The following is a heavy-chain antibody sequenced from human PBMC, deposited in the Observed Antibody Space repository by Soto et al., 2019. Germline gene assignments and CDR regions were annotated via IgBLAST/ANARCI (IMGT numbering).Heavy chain of an antibody. D-gene: IGHD1-20*01. Sequence: SETLSLTCTVSGGSISSYYWSWILQPPGKGLEWIGYMYYSGSTNYNPSLKSRVTISVDTSKNQFSLKLSSVTAADTAVYYCARTSITGTANYFDYWGQGALVTVSS. CDR1: GGSISSYY. V-gene: IGHV4-59*01. J-gene: IGHJ4*02. CDR3: ARTSITGTANYFDY. CDR2: MYYSGST.